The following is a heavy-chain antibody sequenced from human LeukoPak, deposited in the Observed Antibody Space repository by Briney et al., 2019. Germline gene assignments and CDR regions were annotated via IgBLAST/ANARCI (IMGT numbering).Heavy chain of an antibody. CDR1: GFTFSSYE. V-gene: IGHV3-48*03. D-gene: IGHD3-10*01. Sequence: GGSLRLSCAASGFTFSSYEMNWVRQAPGKGLEWVSYITSSGSTIYYADSVKGRFTISRDNAKNSLYLQMNSLRAEDTAVYYCARDSSGSDHFDNWGQGTLVTVSS. CDR3: ARDSSGSDHFDN. J-gene: IGHJ4*02. CDR2: ITSSGSTI.